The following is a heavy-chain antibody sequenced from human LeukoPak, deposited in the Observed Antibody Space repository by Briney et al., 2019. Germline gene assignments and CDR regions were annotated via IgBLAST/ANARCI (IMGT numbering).Heavy chain of an antibody. CDR3: ARHRTSSNYFDY. CDR1: GYSISSGYY. D-gene: IGHD1-1*01. Sequence: SETLSLTCAVSGYSISSGYYWGWIRQPPGKGLEWTGSIHHSGSTYYNPSLKSRVTISVDTSKNQFSLKLRSVTAADTAVYYCARHRTSSNYFDYWGQGTLVTVSS. V-gene: IGHV4-38-2*01. CDR2: IHHSGST. J-gene: IGHJ4*02.